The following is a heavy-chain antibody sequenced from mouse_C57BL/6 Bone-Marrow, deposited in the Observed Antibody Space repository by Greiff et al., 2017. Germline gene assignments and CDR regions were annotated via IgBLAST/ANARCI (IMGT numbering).Heavy chain of an antibody. CDR1: GYTFTSYW. CDR2: IDPSDSYT. CDR3: ARGMVTTRGY. D-gene: IGHD2-2*01. J-gene: IGHJ4*01. V-gene: IGHV1-69*01. Sequence: QVQLQQPGAELVMPGASVKLSCKASGYTFTSYWMHWVKQRPGPGLEWIGEIDPSDSYTNYNQKFKGKSTLTVDKSSSTAYMQLSSLTSEDSAVYYCARGMVTTRGYWGQGTSVTVSS.